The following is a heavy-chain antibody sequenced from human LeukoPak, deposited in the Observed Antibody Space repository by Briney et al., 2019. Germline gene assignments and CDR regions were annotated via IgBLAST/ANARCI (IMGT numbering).Heavy chain of an antibody. D-gene: IGHD1-26*01. CDR1: GFTFDDYT. CDR2: ISWDGGST. J-gene: IGHJ4*02. Sequence: QPGGSLRLSCAASGFTFDDYTMHWVRQAPGKGLEGVSLISWDGGSTYYADSVKGRFTISRDNSKNSLYLQVNSLRTEDTALYYCAKDISQEVGATIDYWGQGTLVTVSS. V-gene: IGHV3-43*01. CDR3: AKDISQEVGATIDY.